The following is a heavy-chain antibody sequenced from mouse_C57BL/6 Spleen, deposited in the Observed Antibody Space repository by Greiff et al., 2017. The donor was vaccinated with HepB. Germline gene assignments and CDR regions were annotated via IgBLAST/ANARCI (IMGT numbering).Heavy chain of an antibody. CDR2: IDPENGDT. V-gene: IGHV14-4*01. CDR1: GFNIKDDY. J-gene: IGHJ3*01. CDR3: TLKRGFAY. Sequence: VQLQQSGAELVRPGASVKLSCTASGFNIKDDYMHWVKQRPEQGLEWIGWIDPENGDTEYASQFQGKATITADTSSNTAYLQLSSLTSEDTAVYYCTLKRGFAYWGQGTLVTVSA.